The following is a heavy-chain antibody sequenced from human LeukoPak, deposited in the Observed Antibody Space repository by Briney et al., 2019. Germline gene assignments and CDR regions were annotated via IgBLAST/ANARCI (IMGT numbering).Heavy chain of an antibody. D-gene: IGHD2-2*01. V-gene: IGHV4-4*09. CDR3: ARHNPPPTGFCSGTSCFMSGSQYFYMDV. CDR2: IYSTGTT. Sequence: SETLSLTCTVSGGSISGYFWSWIRQPPGKGPEWIGYIYSTGTTNYSPSLSSRVTIDTSKNQLSLNLRFVTATDTAVYHCARHNPPPTGFCSGTSCFMSGSQYFYMDVWGKGTSVTVS. J-gene: IGHJ6*03. CDR1: GGSISGYF.